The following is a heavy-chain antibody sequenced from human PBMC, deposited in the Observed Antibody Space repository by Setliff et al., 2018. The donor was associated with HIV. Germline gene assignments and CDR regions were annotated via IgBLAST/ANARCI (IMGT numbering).Heavy chain of an antibody. V-gene: IGHV4-31*03. D-gene: IGHD3-22*01. CDR3: ARVRGDDTSGHVDY. CDR1: GASISSGGFY. Sequence: PSETLSLTCTVSGASISSGGFYWNWIRQHPGKGLEWIGYIHYSGTTYYNPSPKSRVLISVDTSKNQFSLKLSSLTAAATAVYYCARVRGDDTSGHVDYWGQGTLVTVSS. J-gene: IGHJ4*02. CDR2: IHYSGTT.